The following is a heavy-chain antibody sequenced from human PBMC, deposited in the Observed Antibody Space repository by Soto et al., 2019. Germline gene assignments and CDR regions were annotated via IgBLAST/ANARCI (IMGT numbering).Heavy chain of an antibody. CDR1: GFTFSSYA. Sequence: PGGSLRLSCAASGFTFSSYAMHWVRQAPGKGLEWVAVISYDGSNKYYANSVKGRFTISRDNSKNTLYLQMNSLRAEDTAVYYCAKDSSRSGWPPFDYWGQGTLVTVSS. J-gene: IGHJ4*02. CDR2: ISYDGSNK. D-gene: IGHD6-19*01. V-gene: IGHV3-30-3*01. CDR3: AKDSSRSGWPPFDY.